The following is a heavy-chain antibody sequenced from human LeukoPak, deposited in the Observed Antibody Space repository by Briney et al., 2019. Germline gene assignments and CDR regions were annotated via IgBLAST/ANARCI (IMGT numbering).Heavy chain of an antibody. V-gene: IGHV3-48*01. J-gene: IGHJ3*02. CDR2: ISSSSSTI. Sequence: GGSLRLSCAASGFTFSSYSMNWARQAPGKGLEWVSYISSSSSTIYYADSVKGRFTISRDNAKNSLYLQMNSLRAEDTAVYCCARVADYYDSSGGAFDIWGQGTMVTVSS. CDR3: ARVADYYDSSGGAFDI. CDR1: GFTFSSYS. D-gene: IGHD3-22*01.